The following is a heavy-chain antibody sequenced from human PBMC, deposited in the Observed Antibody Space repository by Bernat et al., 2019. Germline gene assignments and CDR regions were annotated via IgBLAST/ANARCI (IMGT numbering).Heavy chain of an antibody. CDR2: ISAYNGNT. J-gene: IGHJ4*02. CDR3: AGRHTDMVGGGFVDY. Sequence: QVQLVQSGAEVKKPGASVKVSCKASGYTFTSYGISWVRQAPGQGLEWMGWISAYNGNTNYAQKLQGRVTVTTDTSTSTAYMELRSLGSDDTAVYYCAGRHTDMVGGGFVDYWGQGTLVTVSS. D-gene: IGHD5-18*01. V-gene: IGHV1-18*01. CDR1: GYTFTSYG.